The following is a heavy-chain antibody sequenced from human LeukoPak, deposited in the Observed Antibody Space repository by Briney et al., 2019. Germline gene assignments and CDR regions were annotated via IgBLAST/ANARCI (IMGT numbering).Heavy chain of an antibody. J-gene: IGHJ6*02. CDR2: MNPNSGNT. CDR1: GYTFTSYD. Sequence: ASVKVSCKASGYTFTSYDINWVRQATGQGLEWMGWMNPNSGNTGYAQKFQGRVTMTRNTSISTAYMELSSLRSEDTAVYYCASWPVYGSGGPYYYYYYGMDVWGQGTTVTVSS. D-gene: IGHD3-10*01. V-gene: IGHV1-8*01. CDR3: ASWPVYGSGGPYYYYYYGMDV.